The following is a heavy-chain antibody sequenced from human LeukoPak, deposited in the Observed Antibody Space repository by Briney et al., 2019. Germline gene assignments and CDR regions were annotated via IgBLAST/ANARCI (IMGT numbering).Heavy chain of an antibody. Sequence: GGSLRLSCAASGFTFSSYAMHWVRQAPGKGLEWVAVISYDGSNKYYADSVKGRFTISRDNSKNTLYLQMNSLRAEDTAVYYCARVADYYDSSGYYHYYYMDVWGKGTTVTVSS. J-gene: IGHJ6*03. CDR1: GFTFSSYA. CDR3: ARVADYYDSSGYYHYYYMDV. D-gene: IGHD3-22*01. CDR2: ISYDGSNK. V-gene: IGHV3-30*04.